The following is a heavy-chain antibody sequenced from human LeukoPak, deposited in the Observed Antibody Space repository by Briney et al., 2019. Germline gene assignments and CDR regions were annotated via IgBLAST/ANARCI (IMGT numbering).Heavy chain of an antibody. V-gene: IGHV3-53*01. CDR3: AGTASNPPHFDY. J-gene: IGHJ4*02. CDR2: IYSGGGT. CDR1: GFTVSSKY. Sequence: PGGSLRPSCAASGFTVSSKYMSWVRPAPGKGLEWVSVIYSGGGTYYAGSVKGRFTISRDNSKNTVYLQMNSLRAEDTAVYYCAGTASNPPHFDYGGQGTLVTVSS. D-gene: IGHD4-11*01.